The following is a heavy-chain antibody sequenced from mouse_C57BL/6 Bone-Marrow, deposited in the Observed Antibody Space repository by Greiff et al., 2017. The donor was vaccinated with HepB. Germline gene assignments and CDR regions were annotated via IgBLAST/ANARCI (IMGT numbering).Heavy chain of an antibody. CDR2: ISYDGSN. D-gene: IGHD2-4*01. J-gene: IGHJ3*01. Sequence: EVKLVESGPGLVKPSQSLSLTCSVTGYSITSGYYWNWIRQFPGNKLEWMGYISYDGSNNYNPSLKNQISITRDTSKNQFFLKVNAVTTEDTATYYCARSGYYDYDRPGFFHWGQGTLVTVSA. V-gene: IGHV3-6*01. CDR3: ARSGYYDYDRPGFFH. CDR1: GYSITSGYY.